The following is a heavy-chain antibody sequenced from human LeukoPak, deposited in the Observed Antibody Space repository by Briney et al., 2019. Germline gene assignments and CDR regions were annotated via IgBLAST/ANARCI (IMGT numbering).Heavy chain of an antibody. CDR3: ARVLQADYFDY. D-gene: IGHD6-19*01. J-gene: IGHJ4*02. CDR2: IYPGDSDT. Sequence: GESLKISFKGSGYSFTSYWIGWVRQVPGKGLEWMGIIYPGDSDTRYSPSFQEQVTISADKSISTAYLQWSSLKASDTAMYYCARVLQADYFDYWGQGTLVTVSS. V-gene: IGHV5-51*01. CDR1: GYSFTSYW.